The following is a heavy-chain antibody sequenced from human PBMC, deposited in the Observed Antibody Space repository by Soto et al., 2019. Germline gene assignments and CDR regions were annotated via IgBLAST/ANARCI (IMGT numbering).Heavy chain of an antibody. CDR1: GFTFSSYA. CDR3: ARDKRDLRFLEWSYYFDY. V-gene: IGHV3-30-3*01. CDR2: ISYDGSNK. Sequence: QVQLVESGGGVVQPGRSLRLSCAASGFTFSSYAMHWVRQAPGKGLEWVAVISYDGSNKYYADSVKGRFTISRDNSKNTLYLQRNSLRAEGTAVYYCARDKRDLRFLEWSYYFDYWGQGTLVTVSS. D-gene: IGHD3-3*01. J-gene: IGHJ4*02.